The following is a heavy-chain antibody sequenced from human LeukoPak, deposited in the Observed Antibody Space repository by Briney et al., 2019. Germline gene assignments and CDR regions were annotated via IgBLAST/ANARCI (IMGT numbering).Heavy chain of an antibody. D-gene: IGHD3-22*01. Sequence: ASVKVSCKASGYTFTSYGINWVRQAPGQGLEWMGWIRVETGNTQFTQKFQGRVTITTDTSTNTAYMELRGLRSDDTAVYYCARDVHTMIALAGDAFDIWGQGTLVTVSS. CDR3: ARDVHTMIALAGDAFDI. V-gene: IGHV1-18*01. J-gene: IGHJ3*02. CDR1: GYTFTSYG. CDR2: IRVETGNT.